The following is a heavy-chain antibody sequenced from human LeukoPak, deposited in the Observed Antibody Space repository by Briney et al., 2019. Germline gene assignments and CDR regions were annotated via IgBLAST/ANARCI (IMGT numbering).Heavy chain of an antibody. V-gene: IGHV1-2*02. D-gene: IGHD1-7*01. CDR2: INPNSGGT. CDR1: GYTFTSYY. Sequence: GASVRVSCKASGYTFTSYYMHWVRQAPGQGLEWMGWINPNSGGTNYAQKFQGRVTMTRDTSISTAYMELSRLRSDDTAVYYCARDTTAETNWNYDYWGQGTLVTVSS. J-gene: IGHJ4*02. CDR3: ARDTTAETNWNYDY.